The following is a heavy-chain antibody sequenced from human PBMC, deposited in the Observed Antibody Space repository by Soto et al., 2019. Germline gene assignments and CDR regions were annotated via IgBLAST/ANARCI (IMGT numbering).Heavy chain of an antibody. J-gene: IGHJ4*02. CDR1: RFNFINYA. Sequence: GGSLRLSCAASRFNFINYAMHWVRQAPGKGLEWVAVISYDGSNKFYADSVKGRFTISRDNSKNTLYLQMNSLRAEDTAIYYCSRLLENSGWYGPHDYWGQGTLVTVSS. CDR2: ISYDGSNK. V-gene: IGHV3-30-3*01. D-gene: IGHD6-19*01. CDR3: SRLLENSGWYGPHDY.